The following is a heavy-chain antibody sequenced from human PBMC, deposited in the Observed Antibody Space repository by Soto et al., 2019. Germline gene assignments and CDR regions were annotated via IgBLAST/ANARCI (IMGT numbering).Heavy chain of an antibody. J-gene: IGHJ4*02. CDR2: INSDGSST. Sequence: EVQLVESGGGLVQPGGSLRLSCAASGFTFNNYWMHWVRQAPGKGLVWVSRINSDGSSTSYADSVKGRFTISRDNDKNTVYLQMNSLRAEDTAVYYCARVYHGSGSLDYWGQGTLVTVSS. D-gene: IGHD3-10*01. V-gene: IGHV3-74*01. CDR1: GFTFNNYW. CDR3: ARVYHGSGSLDY.